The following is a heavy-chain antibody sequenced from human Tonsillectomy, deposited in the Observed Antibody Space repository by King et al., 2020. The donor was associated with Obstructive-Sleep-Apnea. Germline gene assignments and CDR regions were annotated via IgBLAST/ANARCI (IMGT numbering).Heavy chain of an antibody. V-gene: IGHV3-7*01. J-gene: IGHJ3*02. CDR1: GFTFSSYW. CDR2: IKQDGSGT. CDR3: ARHANVEMATIHPFDI. D-gene: IGHD5-24*01. Sequence: VQLVESGGDLVQPGGSLRLSCAASGFTFSSYWMNWVRQAPGKGLEWVANIKQDGSGTYFVDSVKGRFTISRDNAKNSLYLQMKTLRAEDTAVYYCARHANVEMATIHPFDIWGQGTMVTVSS.